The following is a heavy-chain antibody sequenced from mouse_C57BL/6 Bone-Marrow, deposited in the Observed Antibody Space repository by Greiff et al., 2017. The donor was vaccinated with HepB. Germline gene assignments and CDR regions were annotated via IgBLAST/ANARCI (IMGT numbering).Heavy chain of an antibody. CDR2: ISSGSSTI. D-gene: IGHD1-1*01. Sequence: EVKLEESGGGLVKPGGSLKLSCAASGFTFSDYGMHWVRQAPEKGLEWVAYISSGSSTIYYADTVKGRFTISRDNAKNTLFLQMTSLMSEDTAMYYCARDYYGSSYRFAYWGQGTLVTVSA. J-gene: IGHJ3*01. V-gene: IGHV5-17*01. CDR3: ARDYYGSSYRFAY. CDR1: GFTFSDYG.